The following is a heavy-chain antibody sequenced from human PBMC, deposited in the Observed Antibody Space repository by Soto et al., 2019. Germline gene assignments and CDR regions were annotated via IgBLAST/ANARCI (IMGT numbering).Heavy chain of an antibody. V-gene: IGHV4-30-4*01. CDR2: IYYSGST. J-gene: IGHJ5*02. Sequence: SETLSLTCTVSGGSISSGDYYWSWIRQPPGKGLEWIGYIYYSGSTYYNPSLKSRVTISVDTSKNQFSLKLGSVTAADTAVYYCAREVWATVVYNWFDPWGQGTLVTVSS. CDR3: AREVWATVVYNWFDP. CDR1: GGSISSGDYY. D-gene: IGHD4-17*01.